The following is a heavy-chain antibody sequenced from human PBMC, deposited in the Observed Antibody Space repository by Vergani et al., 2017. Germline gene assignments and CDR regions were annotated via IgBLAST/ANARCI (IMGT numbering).Heavy chain of an antibody. Sequence: QVQLVQSGAEVKKPGASVKVSCKASGYTFTGYYMHWVRPAPGQGLEWMGWINPNSGGTNYAQKFQGRVTMTRDTSISTAYMALSRLRSDDTAVYYCARLEKGWSGSWFDPWGQGTLVTVSS. D-gene: IGHD3-3*01. CDR1: GYTFTGYY. CDR3: ARLEKGWSGSWFDP. J-gene: IGHJ5*02. V-gene: IGHV1-2*02. CDR2: INPNSGGT.